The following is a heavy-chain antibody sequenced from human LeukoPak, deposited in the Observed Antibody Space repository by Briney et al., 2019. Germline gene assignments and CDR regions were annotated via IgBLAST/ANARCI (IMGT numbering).Heavy chain of an antibody. J-gene: IGHJ4*02. CDR1: GFTFSSYG. D-gene: IGHD6-19*01. CDR3: ERDPGVRWLVGFDY. CDR2: VRYDGTNK. Sequence: PGRTLRLSCAASGFTFSSYGMHWVRQAPGKGLEWVADVRYDGTNKYYADSGKSRFNISRKNSQNTLYLQMNSLKAEDTAVYYCERDPGVRWLVGFDYWGQGTLVTVSS. V-gene: IGHV3-33*01.